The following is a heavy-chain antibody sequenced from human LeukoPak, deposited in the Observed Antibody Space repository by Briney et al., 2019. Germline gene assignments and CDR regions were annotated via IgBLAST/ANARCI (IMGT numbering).Heavy chain of an antibody. D-gene: IGHD6-19*01. CDR2: INPSGDPT. V-gene: IGHV1-46*01. J-gene: IGHJ4*02. CDR1: GYTFTSYY. CDR3: ARFAVHRRITVAGQFGLDY. Sequence: ASVKVSCKASGYTFTSYYMHWVRQAPGQGLEWVGIINPSGDPTTYAQKFQGRVTMTSDKSTSTVYMELSSLRSEDTAVYYCARFAVHRRITVAGQFGLDYWGQGTLVSLSS.